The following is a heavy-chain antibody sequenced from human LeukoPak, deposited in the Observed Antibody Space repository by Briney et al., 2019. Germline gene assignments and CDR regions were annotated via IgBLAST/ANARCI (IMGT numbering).Heavy chain of an antibody. Sequence: GGSLRLSCAASGFTFSSYAMSWVRQAPEKGLEWVSAISGSGGSTYYADSVKGRFTISRDNSKNTLYLQMNSLRAEDTAVYYCAKDGAYGSGRIYYYYGMDVWGQGTTVTVSS. J-gene: IGHJ6*02. D-gene: IGHD3-10*01. CDR3: AKDGAYGSGRIYYYYGMDV. CDR2: ISGSGGST. CDR1: GFTFSSYA. V-gene: IGHV3-23*01.